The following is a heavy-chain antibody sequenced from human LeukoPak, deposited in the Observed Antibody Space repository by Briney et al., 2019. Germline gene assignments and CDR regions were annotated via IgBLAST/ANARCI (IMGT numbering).Heavy chain of an antibody. CDR2: IYYSGST. J-gene: IGHJ6*02. CDR3: ARDPHYIHYGMDV. V-gene: IGHV4-59*01. D-gene: IGHD2/OR15-2a*01. Sequence: SETLSLTCAVYGGSFSSYYWSWIRQPPGKGLEWIGYIYYSGSTNYNPSLKSRVTISVDTSKNQFSLKLSSVTAADTAVYYCARDPHYIHYGMDVWGQGTTVTVSS. CDR1: GGSFSSYY.